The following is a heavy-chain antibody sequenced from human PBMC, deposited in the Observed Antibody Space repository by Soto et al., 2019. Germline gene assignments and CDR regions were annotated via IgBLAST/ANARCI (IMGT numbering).Heavy chain of an antibody. CDR2: FDPEDGET. Sequence: ASVKVSCKVSGYTLTELSMHWVRQAPGKGLEWMGGFDPEDGETIYAQKFQGRVTMTKDTSTDTAYKKQSSLRSEDTAEYYCATVSRGLRFLEWLLSQNSAFDIWGQGTMVTVSS. CDR3: ATVSRGLRFLEWLLSQNSAFDI. D-gene: IGHD3-3*01. J-gene: IGHJ3*02. V-gene: IGHV1-24*01. CDR1: GYTLTELS.